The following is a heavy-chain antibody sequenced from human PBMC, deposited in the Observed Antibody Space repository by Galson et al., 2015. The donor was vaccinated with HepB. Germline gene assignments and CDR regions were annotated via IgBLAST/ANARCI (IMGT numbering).Heavy chain of an antibody. D-gene: IGHD2-2*01. CDR3: ARDLNGFLAGVVPAAFDH. J-gene: IGHJ4*02. CDR1: GFRFNYYG. V-gene: IGHV3-30*03. CDR2: ISYDASQR. Sequence: SLRLSCAASGFRFNYYGMHWVRQAPGKGLEWVAVISYDASQRYYADSVRGRFTISRDSSKNTLYLQMNSLRTEDTAVYHCARDLNGFLAGVVPAAFDHWGQGTPVTVSS.